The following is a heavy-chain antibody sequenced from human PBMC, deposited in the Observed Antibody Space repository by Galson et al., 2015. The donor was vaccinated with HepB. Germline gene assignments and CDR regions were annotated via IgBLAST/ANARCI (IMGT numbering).Heavy chain of an antibody. CDR2: TYYRARWYS. CDR1: GDSVSNNDAA. J-gene: IGHJ6*02. CDR3: ARVTGTIYYYGMDF. Sequence: CAISGDSVSNNDAAWNWIRQSPSRGLEWLGRTYYRARWYSDYAMSVRSRIIINADTSKNQFSLQLNSVTPETTAVYYCARVTGTIYYYGMDFWGQGTTVTVSS. D-gene: IGHD1-20*01. V-gene: IGHV6-1*01.